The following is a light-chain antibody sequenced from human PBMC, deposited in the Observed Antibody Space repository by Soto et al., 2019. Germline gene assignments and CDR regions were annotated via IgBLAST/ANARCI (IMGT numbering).Light chain of an antibody. Sequence: DVVMTQSPPSLPVTLGQPASISCRSSQSVVYSDGNAYLNRFQQRPGQSPRRLIYTVSNRDSGVPDSFRGGGSGTDFTLKISRVEAEDVGIYYCLQGTYWPPTFGQGTKVHI. V-gene: IGKV2-30*01. CDR2: TVS. CDR1: QSVVYSDGNAY. J-gene: IGKJ1*01. CDR3: LQGTYWPPT.